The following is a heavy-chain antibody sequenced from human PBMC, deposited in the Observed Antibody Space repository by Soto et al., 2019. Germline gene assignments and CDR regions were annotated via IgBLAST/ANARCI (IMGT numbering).Heavy chain of an antibody. CDR2: IIPIFGTA. J-gene: IGHJ4*02. CDR3: ARVMRVAPDDGDYPFDY. V-gene: IGHV1-69*13. Sequence: GASVKVSCKASGGTFSSYAISWVRQAPGQGLEWMGGIIPIFGTANYAQKFQVRVTITADESTSTAYMELSSLRSEDTAVYYWARVMRVAPDDGDYPFDYWGQGTLVTVSS. CDR1: GGTFSSYA. D-gene: IGHD4-17*01.